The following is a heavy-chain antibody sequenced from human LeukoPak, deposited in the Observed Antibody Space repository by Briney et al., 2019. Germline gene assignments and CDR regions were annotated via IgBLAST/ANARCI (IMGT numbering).Heavy chain of an antibody. CDR1: GFSFSTYA. CDR2: ISGSGDNT. CDR3: AKPLQQLSLWFGELSV. V-gene: IGHV3-23*01. J-gene: IGHJ4*02. D-gene: IGHD3-10*01. Sequence: PGGSLRLSCAASGFSFSTYAMTWVRQAPGKGLEWVSAISGSGDNTYYADSVKGRFTISRDNSKSTLYLQMNSLRAEDTAVYYCAKPLQQLSLWFGELSVWGQGTLVTVSS.